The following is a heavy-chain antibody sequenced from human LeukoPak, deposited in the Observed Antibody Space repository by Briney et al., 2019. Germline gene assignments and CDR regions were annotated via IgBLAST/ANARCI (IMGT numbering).Heavy chain of an antibody. D-gene: IGHD7-27*01. CDR3: AKTGDRDY. V-gene: IGHV3-23*01. CDR1: GFTFSSYA. CDR2: ISGSGGST. J-gene: IGHJ4*02. Sequence: GGSLRLSCAASGFTFSSYAMSWVRQAPGKGLEWVSGISGSGGSTYYADSVKGRFTISRDNAENSLYLQMNSLRGEDTAIYYCAKTGDRDYWGRGTLVTVSS.